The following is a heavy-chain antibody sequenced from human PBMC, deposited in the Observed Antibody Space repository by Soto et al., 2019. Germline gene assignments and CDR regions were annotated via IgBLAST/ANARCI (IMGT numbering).Heavy chain of an antibody. Sequence: ASVKVSCKASGYTFTSYGISWVRQAPGQGLEWMGWISAYNGNTNYAQKLQGRVTMTTDTSTSTAYMELRSLRSDDTAVYYCARTTFGGVIVIPGEDYWGQGTLVTVSS. CDR1: GYTFTSYG. CDR3: ARTTFGGVIVIPGEDY. J-gene: IGHJ4*02. D-gene: IGHD3-16*02. CDR2: ISAYNGNT. V-gene: IGHV1-18*01.